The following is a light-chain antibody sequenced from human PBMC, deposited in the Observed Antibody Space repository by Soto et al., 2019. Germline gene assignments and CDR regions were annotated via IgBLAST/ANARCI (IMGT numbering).Light chain of an antibody. CDR1: QDIKTD. CDR2: GTF. J-gene: IGKJ3*01. CDR3: QHLNNYPPFT. V-gene: IGKV1D-13*01. Sequence: AIQLTQSPSSLSASVGDRVSITCRASQDIKTDLAWYQQKQGKAPKLLISGTFTLPSGVPSRFSGSGSGTDFALAIRRLQPEDFATYYCQHLNNYPPFTFGPGTKVD.